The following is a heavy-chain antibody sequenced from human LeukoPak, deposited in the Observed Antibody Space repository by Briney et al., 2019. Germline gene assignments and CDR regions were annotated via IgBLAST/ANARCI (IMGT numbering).Heavy chain of an antibody. CDR3: ARDRSYYDSSGYSYGWFDP. V-gene: IGHV4-34*01. Sequence: PSETLSLTCAVYGGSFSGYYWSWIRQPPGKGLEWIGEINHSGSTNYNPSLKSRVTISVDPSKNQFSLKLSSVTAADTAVYYCARDRSYYDSSGYSYGWFDPWGQGTLVTVSS. CDR2: INHSGST. D-gene: IGHD3-22*01. CDR1: GGSFSGYY. J-gene: IGHJ5*02.